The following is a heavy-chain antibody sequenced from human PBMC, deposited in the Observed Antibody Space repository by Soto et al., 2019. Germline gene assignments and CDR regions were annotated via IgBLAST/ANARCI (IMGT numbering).Heavy chain of an antibody. CDR1: GFSLSTSGMC. V-gene: IGHV2-70*01. J-gene: IGHJ4*02. CDR3: ARICGYDYDQGFGY. CDR2: IDWDDDK. D-gene: IGHD5-12*01. Sequence: SGPTLVNPTQTLTLTCTFSGFSLSTSGMCVSWIRQPPGKALGWLALIDWDDDKYYSTSLKTRLTISKDTSKNQVVLTMTNMDPVDTATYYCARICGYDYDQGFGYWGQGTLVTVSS.